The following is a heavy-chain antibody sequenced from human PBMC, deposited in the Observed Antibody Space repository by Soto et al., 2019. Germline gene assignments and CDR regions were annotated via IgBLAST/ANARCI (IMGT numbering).Heavy chain of an antibody. CDR1: GGSISSGGYY. D-gene: IGHD2-2*01. CDR2: IYYSGST. V-gene: IGHV4-31*03. J-gene: IGHJ5*02. Sequence: QVQLQESGPGLVKPSQTLSLTCTVSGGSISSGGYYWSWIRQHPGKGLEWIGYIYYSGSTYYNPSLQSRVTISVDTSKNQFSLKLSSVTAADTAVYYCARAVGVPAAILDLNWFDPWGQGTLVTVSS. CDR3: ARAVGVPAAILDLNWFDP.